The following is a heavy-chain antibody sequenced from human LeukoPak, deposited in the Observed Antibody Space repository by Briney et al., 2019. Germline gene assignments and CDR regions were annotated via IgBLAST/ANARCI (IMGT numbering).Heavy chain of an antibody. V-gene: IGHV4-59*01. Sequence: SETLSLTCTVSGGSISSYYWSWIRQPPGKGLEWIGYTHYGGSTYCNPSLTSRVTISVDTSKNQFSLRLSSVTAADTAVYYCARGGSRDFWSGPVYYFDYWGQGTLVTVSS. CDR1: GGSISSYY. CDR3: ARGGSRDFWSGPVYYFDY. J-gene: IGHJ4*02. D-gene: IGHD3-3*01. CDR2: THYGGST.